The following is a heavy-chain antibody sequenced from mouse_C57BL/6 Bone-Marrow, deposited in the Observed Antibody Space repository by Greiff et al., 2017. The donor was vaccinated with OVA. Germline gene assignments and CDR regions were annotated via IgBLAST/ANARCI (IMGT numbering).Heavy chain of an antibody. V-gene: IGHV1-76*01. CDR1: GYTFTDYY. CDR3: ARSRDGAMDY. D-gene: IGHD3-3*01. J-gene: IGHJ4*01. CDR2: IYPGSGNT. Sequence: QVQLQQSGAELVRPGASVKLSCKASGYTFTDYYINWVKQRPGQGLEWIARIYPGSGNTYYNEKFKGKATLTAEKSSSTAYMQLSSLTSEDSAVYFCARSRDGAMDYWGQGTSVTVSS.